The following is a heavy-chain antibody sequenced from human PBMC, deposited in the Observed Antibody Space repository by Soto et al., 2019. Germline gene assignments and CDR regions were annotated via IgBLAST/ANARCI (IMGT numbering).Heavy chain of an antibody. CDR2: ISSSSYI. Sequence: GGSLRLSCAASGFTFSSYSMNWVRQAPGKGLEWVSSISSSSYIYYADSVKGRFTISRDNAKNSLYLQMNSLRAEDTAVYYCARDRVARLRSGYDYWGQGTLVTVSS. V-gene: IGHV3-21*01. CDR3: ARDRVARLRSGYDY. J-gene: IGHJ4*02. D-gene: IGHD5-12*01. CDR1: GFTFSSYS.